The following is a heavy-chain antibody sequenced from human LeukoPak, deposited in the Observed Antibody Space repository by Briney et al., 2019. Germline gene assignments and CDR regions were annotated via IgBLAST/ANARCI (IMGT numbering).Heavy chain of an antibody. Sequence: SETLSLTCSVSGASISRTTYYWGWIRQPPGKGLEWIGSVFHTETAYYHPSLRIRVTLSVDTSKNQFALKMSSVTAADTAVYYCTKNDVGDYGTWGQGTLVAVSS. D-gene: IGHD4-17*01. J-gene: IGHJ5*02. CDR2: VFHTETA. CDR1: GASISRTTYY. CDR3: TKNDVGDYGT. V-gene: IGHV4-39*01.